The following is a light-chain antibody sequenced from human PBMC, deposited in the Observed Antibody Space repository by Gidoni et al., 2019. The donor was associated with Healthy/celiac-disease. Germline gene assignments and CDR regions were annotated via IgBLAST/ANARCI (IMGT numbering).Light chain of an antibody. CDR2: DAS. CDR1: QSVSSY. V-gene: IGKV3-11*01. J-gene: IGKJ2*01. CDR3: QQRSNWPPYT. Sequence: EIVLTPSPATLSLSPGERATLSCRASQSVSSYLAWYQQKPGQAPRLLIYDASNRATGIPARCSGSGSGTDFTLTISSLEPEDFAVYYCQQRSNWPPYTFXXXTKLEIK.